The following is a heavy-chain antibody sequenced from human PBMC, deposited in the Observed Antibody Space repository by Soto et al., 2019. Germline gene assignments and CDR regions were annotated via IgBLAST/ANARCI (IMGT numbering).Heavy chain of an antibody. V-gene: IGHV4-59*01. CDR1: GGSISSYY. CDR3: ARLITSFDY. J-gene: IGHJ4*02. CDR2: IYYSGST. Sequence: SETLSLTCTVSGGSISSYYWSWIRQPPGKGLEWIGYIYYSGSTNYNPSLKSRVTISVDTSKNQFSLKLSSVTAADTAVYYCARLITSFDYWGQGTLVTVSS. D-gene: IGHD1-1*01.